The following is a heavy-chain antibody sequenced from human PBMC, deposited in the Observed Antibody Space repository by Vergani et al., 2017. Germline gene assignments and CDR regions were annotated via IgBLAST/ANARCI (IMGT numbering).Heavy chain of an antibody. CDR1: GYTFTSYY. J-gene: IGHJ6*02. V-gene: IGHV1-46*01. Sequence: QVQLVQSGAVVKTPGASVKVSCKASGYTFTSYYMHWVRQAPGQGLEWMGIINPSGGSTSYAQKFQGRVTMTRDTSTSTVYMELSSLRSEDTAVYYGAGNSNTEGEDYYYYYGMDVWGQGTTVTVSS. CDR3: AGNSNTEGEDYYYYYGMDV. CDR2: INPSGGST. D-gene: IGHD4-11*01.